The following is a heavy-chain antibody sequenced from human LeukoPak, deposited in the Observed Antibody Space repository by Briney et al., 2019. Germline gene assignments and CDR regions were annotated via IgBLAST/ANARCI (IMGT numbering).Heavy chain of an antibody. CDR1: GGTFSSYA. CDR2: IIPIFGTA. J-gene: IGHJ6*03. Sequence: SVKVSCKASGGTFSSYAISWVRQAPGQGLEWMGGIIPIFGTANYAQKLQGRVTITTDESTSTAYMELSSLRSEDTAVYYCAVQVRFLEWQMPYSYYYYMDVWGKGTTVTVSS. CDR3: AVQVRFLEWQMPYSYYYYMDV. V-gene: IGHV1-69*05. D-gene: IGHD3-3*01.